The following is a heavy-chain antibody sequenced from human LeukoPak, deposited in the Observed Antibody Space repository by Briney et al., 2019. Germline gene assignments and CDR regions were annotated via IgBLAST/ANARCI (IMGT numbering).Heavy chain of an antibody. CDR3: AKRGSHYYFDY. V-gene: IGHV3-53*01. J-gene: IGHJ4*02. D-gene: IGHD6-19*01. Sequence: PGGSLRPSCAASGFTVSSNYMSWVRQAPGKGLEWVSVIYSGGSTYYADYVRGRFTISRDNSRNTLYLQMSSLRAEDTAIYYCAKRGSHYYFDYWGQGALVTVSS. CDR2: IYSGGST. CDR1: GFTVSSNY.